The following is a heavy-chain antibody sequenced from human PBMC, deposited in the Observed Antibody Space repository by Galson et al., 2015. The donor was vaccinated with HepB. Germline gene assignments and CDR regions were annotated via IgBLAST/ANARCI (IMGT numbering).Heavy chain of an antibody. J-gene: IGHJ4*02. Sequence: SLRLSCAASGFIFSSYATSWVRQAPGKGLEWVSAISGSGGSTYYADSVKGRFTISRDNSKNTLYLPMNSLRAEDTAVYYCAGRYYYDSRPGYWGQGTLVTVSS. CDR1: GFIFSSYA. CDR2: ISGSGGST. D-gene: IGHD3-22*01. V-gene: IGHV3-23*01. CDR3: AGRYYYDSRPGY.